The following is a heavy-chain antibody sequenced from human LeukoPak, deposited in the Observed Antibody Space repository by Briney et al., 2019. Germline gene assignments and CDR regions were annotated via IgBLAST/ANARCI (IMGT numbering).Heavy chain of an antibody. CDR3: TRDIRGYSGGWYLPSGNFQH. CDR2: IWYDGSNK. CDR1: GFTFSSYG. V-gene: IGHV3-33*01. D-gene: IGHD6-19*01. Sequence: GSLRLSCAASGFTFSSYGMHWVRQAPGKGLEWVAVIWYDGSNKYNADSVKGRFTISRDNSKNTLYLQMNSLRAEDTAVYYCTRDIRGYSGGWYLPSGNFQHWGQGTLVTVSS. J-gene: IGHJ1*01.